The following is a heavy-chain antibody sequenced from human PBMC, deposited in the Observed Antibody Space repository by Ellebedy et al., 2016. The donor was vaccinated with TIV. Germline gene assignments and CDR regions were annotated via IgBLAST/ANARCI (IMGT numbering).Heavy chain of an antibody. V-gene: IGHV1-8*01. CDR2: MNPNSGNT. D-gene: IGHD3-10*01. Sequence: AASVKVSCKASGYTFTSYDINWVRQATGQGLEWMGWMNPNSGNTGYAQKFQGRVTMTRNTSISTAYMELSSLRSEDTAVYYCASLLASGGDFDYWGQGTLVTVSS. CDR3: ASLLASGGDFDY. CDR1: GYTFTSYD. J-gene: IGHJ4*02.